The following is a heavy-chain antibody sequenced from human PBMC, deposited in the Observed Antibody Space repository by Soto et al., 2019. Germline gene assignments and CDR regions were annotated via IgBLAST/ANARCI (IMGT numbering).Heavy chain of an antibody. Sequence: SETLSLTCAVYGGSFSGYYWSWIRQHPGKGLEWIGYIYYSGSPYYNPSLKSRVTISVDTSKNQFSLKLSSVTAADTAVYYCARESQDYFDYWGQGTRVTVSS. CDR2: IYYSGSP. D-gene: IGHD2-15*01. CDR1: GGSFSGYY. CDR3: ARESQDYFDY. V-gene: IGHV4-31*11. J-gene: IGHJ4*02.